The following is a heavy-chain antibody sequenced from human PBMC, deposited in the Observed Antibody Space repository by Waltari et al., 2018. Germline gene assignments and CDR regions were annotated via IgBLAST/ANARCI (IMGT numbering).Heavy chain of an antibody. CDR2: SKPDGSNT. V-gene: IGHV3-74*01. D-gene: IGHD1-26*01. CDR3: AIDPFSGSYGN. J-gene: IGHJ4*02. CDR1: GFTFSSYW. Sequence: EVQLVESGGGLVQPGGSLRLSCAASGFTFSSYWMYWVRQGPGKGLVFVSRSKPDGSNTNYADSVKGRFTISRDNAKNTLYLQMNSLRAEDTAVYYCAIDPFSGSYGNWGQGTLVTVSS.